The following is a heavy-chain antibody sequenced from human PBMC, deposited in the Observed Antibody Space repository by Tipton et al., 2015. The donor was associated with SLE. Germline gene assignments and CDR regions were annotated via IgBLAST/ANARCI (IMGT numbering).Heavy chain of an antibody. CDR2: IYTSGNT. Sequence: TLSLTCAVNGGSLSGYLWSWTRQPPEKGLEWIGFIYTSGNTNYSPSLKSRVTISVDTAKNQFSLKLRSVTASDTAVYYCARGSVVADDFWGQGTLVTVSS. CDR1: GGSLSGYL. V-gene: IGHV4-4*08. J-gene: IGHJ4*02. D-gene: IGHD2-15*01. CDR3: ARGSVVADDF.